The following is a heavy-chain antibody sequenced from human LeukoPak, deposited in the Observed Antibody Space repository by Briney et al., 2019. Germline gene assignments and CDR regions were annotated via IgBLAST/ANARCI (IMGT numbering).Heavy chain of an antibody. V-gene: IGHV4-61*02. Sequence: SQTLSLTCTVSGGSISSGSYYWSWIRQPAGKGLEWIGRIYTSGSTNYNPSLKSRVTISVDTSKNQLSLKLSSVTAADTAVYYCASSGPYSSSWYNYYYGMDVWGQGTTVTVSS. CDR1: GGSISSGSYY. CDR3: ASSGPYSSSWYNYYYGMDV. D-gene: IGHD6-13*01. J-gene: IGHJ6*02. CDR2: IYTSGST.